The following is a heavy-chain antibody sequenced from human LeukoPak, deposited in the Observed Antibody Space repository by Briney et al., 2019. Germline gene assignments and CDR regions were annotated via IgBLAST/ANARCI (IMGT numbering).Heavy chain of an antibody. CDR2: IYTSGST. J-gene: IGHJ2*01. V-gene: IGHV4-4*07. CDR3: AIAPLPRDLKVWLFDL. CDR1: GGSISSYY. Sequence: SETLSLTCTVSGGSISSYYWSWIRQPAGKGLEWIGRIYTSGSTNYNPSLKSRVTMSVDTSKNQFSLKLSSVTAADTAVYYCAIAPLPRDLKVWLFDLWGRGTLVTVSS.